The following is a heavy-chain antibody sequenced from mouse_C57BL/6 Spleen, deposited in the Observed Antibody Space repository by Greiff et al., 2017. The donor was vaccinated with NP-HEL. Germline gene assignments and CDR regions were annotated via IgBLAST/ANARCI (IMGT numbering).Heavy chain of an antibody. V-gene: IGHV1-7*01. J-gene: IGHJ2*01. Sequence: VQLQQSGAELAKPGASVKLSCKASGYTFTSYWMHWVKQRPGQGLEWIGYINPSSGYTKYNQKFKVKATLTADKSSSTAYMQLSSLTYEDSAVYYCARGEFDYWGQGTTLTVSS. CDR2: INPSSGYT. CDR3: ARGEFDY. CDR1: GYTFTSYW.